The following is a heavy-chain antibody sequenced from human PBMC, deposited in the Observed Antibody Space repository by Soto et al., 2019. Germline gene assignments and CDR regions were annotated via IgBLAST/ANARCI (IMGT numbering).Heavy chain of an antibody. D-gene: IGHD6-19*01. CDR3: ARDSWYSSGMGRFDP. V-gene: IGHV1-3*01. CDR2: INAGNGNT. Sequence: GASVKVSCKASGYTFTSYPMHWVRQAPGQRLEWMGWINAGNGNTKYSQKFQGRVTITRDTSASTAYMELSSLRSEDTAVYYCARDSWYSSGMGRFDPWGQGTLVTVSS. CDR1: GYTFTSYP. J-gene: IGHJ5*02.